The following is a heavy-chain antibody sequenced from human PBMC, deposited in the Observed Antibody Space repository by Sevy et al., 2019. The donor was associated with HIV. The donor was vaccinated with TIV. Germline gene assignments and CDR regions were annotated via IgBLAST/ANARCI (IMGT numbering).Heavy chain of an antibody. Sequence: ASVQVSCQASGYTFTSYDISWVRQAPGQGLAWMGWISAYNGNTNYAQKLQGRVTMTTDTSTSTAYMELRSLGSDDTAGEYCARGDGRDSYFFDYWGQGTLVTVSS. V-gene: IGHV1-18*01. CDR2: ISAYNGNT. J-gene: IGHJ4*02. CDR3: ARGDGRDSYFFDY. CDR1: GYTFTSYD.